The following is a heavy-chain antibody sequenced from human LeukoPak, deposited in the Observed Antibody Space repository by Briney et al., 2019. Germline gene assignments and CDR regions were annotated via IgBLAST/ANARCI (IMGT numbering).Heavy chain of an antibody. D-gene: IGHD3-16*01. V-gene: IGHV1-2*02. Sequence: ASVTVSRKASGYTFTGYYMHWVRQAPAQGLEWMEWINPNSGDTKYSQKFQGRVTMTRDTSINTAYMELSRLRSDDTAVYYCATQRGSYLWGTDFDYWGQGTLVTVSS. CDR3: ATQRGSYLWGTDFDY. J-gene: IGHJ4*02. CDR1: GYTFTGYY. CDR2: INPNSGDT.